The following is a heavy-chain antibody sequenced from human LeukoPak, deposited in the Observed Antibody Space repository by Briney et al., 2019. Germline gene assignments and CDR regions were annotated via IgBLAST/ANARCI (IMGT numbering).Heavy chain of an antibody. Sequence: GGSLRLSCATSGFTFGTYWRSWVRQAPGKGLEWVANIKQDGSETYYADSVKGRFTIFRDNAKNSLYLQMDSLRVEDTAVYYCANGDGFDYWGQGTLVIVSS. CDR3: ANGDGFDY. CDR2: IKQDGSET. CDR1: GFTFGTYW. J-gene: IGHJ4*02. D-gene: IGHD5-24*01. V-gene: IGHV3-7*01.